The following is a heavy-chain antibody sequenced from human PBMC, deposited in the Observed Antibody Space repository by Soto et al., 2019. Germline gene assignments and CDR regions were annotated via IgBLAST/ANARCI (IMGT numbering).Heavy chain of an antibody. CDR1: GRSMSGHY. J-gene: IGHJ4*02. D-gene: IGHD3-9*01. V-gene: IGHV4-4*07. CDR3: AREDYYDTGYYVV. CDR2: IYTSGTT. Sequence: WEPLSLTCTVSGRSMSGHYWSWIRRPAGERLEWIGRIYTSGTTDFNPSLKGRVTMSVDTSKNQFSLKLTSVTAADTALYYCAREDYYDTGYYVVWGQGTQVTVSS.